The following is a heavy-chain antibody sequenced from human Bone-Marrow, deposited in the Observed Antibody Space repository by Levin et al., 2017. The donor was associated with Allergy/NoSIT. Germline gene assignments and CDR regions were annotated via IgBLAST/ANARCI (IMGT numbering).Heavy chain of an antibody. CDR2: ISYDGSKK. J-gene: IGHJ6*02. CDR1: GFTFRNYG. D-gene: IGHD5-12*01. Sequence: GESLKISCAASGFTFRNYGIHWVRQAPGKGLDWVAVISYDGSKKFYSDSVKGRFTISRDDSENTVYLQVSSLGPDDTAMYYCAKAQGSYDAYYHYGMDVWGQGTTVTVSS. CDR3: AKAQGSYDAYYHYGMDV. V-gene: IGHV3-30*18.